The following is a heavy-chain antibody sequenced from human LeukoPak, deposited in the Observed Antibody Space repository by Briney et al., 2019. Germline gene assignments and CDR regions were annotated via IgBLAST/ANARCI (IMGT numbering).Heavy chain of an antibody. CDR1: GFTFSSYW. Sequence: GGSLRLSCAASGFTFSSYWMTWVRQAPGKGLEWVANIKQDGSEKNHVDSVKGRFTISRDNAKNSLYLQMNSLRAEDTAVYYCARSNNGAFDIWGQGTMVTVSS. V-gene: IGHV3-7*01. CDR2: IKQDGSEK. D-gene: IGHD1/OR15-1a*01. CDR3: ARSNNGAFDI. J-gene: IGHJ3*02.